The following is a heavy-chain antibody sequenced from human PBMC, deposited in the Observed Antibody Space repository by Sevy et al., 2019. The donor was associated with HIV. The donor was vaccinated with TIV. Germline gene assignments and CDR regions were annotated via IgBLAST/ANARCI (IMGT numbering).Heavy chain of an antibody. Sequence: GGSLRLSCAASGFTFDDYAMHWGRQAPGKGLEWVSGISWNSGSIGYADSVKGRFTISRDNAKNSLYLQMNSLRAEDTALYYCAKARQRPAAIEVIAARPTSYYYYGMDVWGQGTTVTVSS. CDR2: ISWNSGSI. CDR1: GFTFDDYA. CDR3: AKARQRPAAIEVIAARPTSYYYYGMDV. J-gene: IGHJ6*02. D-gene: IGHD6-6*01. V-gene: IGHV3-9*01.